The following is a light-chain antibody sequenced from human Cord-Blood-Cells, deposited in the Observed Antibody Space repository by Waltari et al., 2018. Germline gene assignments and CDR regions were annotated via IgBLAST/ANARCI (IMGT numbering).Light chain of an antibody. Sequence: SYELTQPSSVSVSPGQTARITCSGDVLAKKYARWFQQKPGQVPVLVIYKDSERPSGIPERFPGSSSGTTVTLTISGAQVEDEADYYCYSAADNNLVFGGGTKLTVL. J-gene: IGLJ2*01. V-gene: IGLV3-27*01. CDR2: KDS. CDR3: YSAADNNLV. CDR1: VLAKKY.